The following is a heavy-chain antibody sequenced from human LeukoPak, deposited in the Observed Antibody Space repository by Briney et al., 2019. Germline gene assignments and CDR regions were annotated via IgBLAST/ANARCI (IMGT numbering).Heavy chain of an antibody. CDR3: ARDLGIAAAGNYYYGMDV. CDR2: INPSGGST. V-gene: IGHV1-46*01. Sequence: ASVKVSCKASGYTFTSCYMHWVRQAPGQGLEWMGIINPSGGSTSYAQKFQGRVTMTRDTSTSTVHMELSSLRSEDTAVYYCARDLGIAAAGNYYYGMDVWGQGTTVTVSS. D-gene: IGHD6-13*01. CDR1: GYTFTSCY. J-gene: IGHJ6*02.